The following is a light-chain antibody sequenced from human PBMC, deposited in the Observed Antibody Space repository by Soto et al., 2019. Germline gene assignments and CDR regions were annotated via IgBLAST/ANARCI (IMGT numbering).Light chain of an antibody. Sequence: QSVLTQPASVSGSPGQSISISCNGTSRDIGSYNLVSWYQQHPGKAPKLTIFEGRKRPSGVPNRFSGSKAGNTAFLIISGLQAEDEADYYCCSYAGGSSVFGGGTKVTVL. V-gene: IGLV2-23*01. CDR3: CSYAGGSSV. CDR1: SRDIGSYNL. J-gene: IGLJ2*01. CDR2: EGR.